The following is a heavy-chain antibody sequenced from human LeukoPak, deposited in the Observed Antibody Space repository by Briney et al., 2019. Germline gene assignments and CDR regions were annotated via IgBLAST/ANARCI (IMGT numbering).Heavy chain of an antibody. V-gene: IGHV3-30*04. D-gene: IGHD1-7*01. CDR3: ARAHNWKYGSFDF. J-gene: IGHJ4*02. Sequence: GGSLRLSCAASGFTFSNYAMHWVRQAPGKGLEWVALISYDGSNKYYADSVKGRFTISRDNSKNTLYLQMNSLRAEDTAVYYCARAHNWKYGSFDFWGQGTLVTVSS. CDR1: GFTFSNYA. CDR2: ISYDGSNK.